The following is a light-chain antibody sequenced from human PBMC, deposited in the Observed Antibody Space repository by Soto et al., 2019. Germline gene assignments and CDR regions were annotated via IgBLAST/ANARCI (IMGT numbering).Light chain of an antibody. J-gene: IGKJ1*01. CDR1: QSVSRN. CDR3: QQYNNWWT. V-gene: IGKV3-15*01. CDR2: GAS. Sequence: EIVMTQSPATLSVSPGERATFSCRASQSVSRNLAWYQQKPGQAPRLLIYGASTRATGIPARFSGSGSGTEFTLTINSLQSEDFAVYYCQQYNNWWTFGQGTKVEIK.